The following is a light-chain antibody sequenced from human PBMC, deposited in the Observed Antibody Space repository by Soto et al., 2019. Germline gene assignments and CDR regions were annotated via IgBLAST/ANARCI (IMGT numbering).Light chain of an antibody. CDR2: DVS. CDR1: SIVFVVFNF. J-gene: IGLJ1*01. CDR3: CSYTISAYV. V-gene: IGLV2-11*01. Sequence: QSVLTQPRSVSGSPGQSVTISCTGTSIVFVVFNFVSWYQQHPAKAPNLLFYDVSKRPSGFPDRFSGSNSGNTASLSISGLQAEDEGDYYCCSYTISAYVFGTGTKVTVL.